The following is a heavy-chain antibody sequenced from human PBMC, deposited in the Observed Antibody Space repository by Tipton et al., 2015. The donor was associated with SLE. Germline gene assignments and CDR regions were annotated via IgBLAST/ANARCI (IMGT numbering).Heavy chain of an antibody. CDR3: ARGYFDL. CDR2: IRSKAYGGTT. CDR1: GFTFGDYA. J-gene: IGHJ2*01. V-gene: IGHV3-49*04. Sequence: RSLRLSCTASGFTFGDYAMSWARQAPGKGLEWVGFIRSKAYGGTTEYAASVKGRFTISRDDSKSIAYLQMNSLRAEDTAVYYCARGYFDLWGRGTLVTVSS.